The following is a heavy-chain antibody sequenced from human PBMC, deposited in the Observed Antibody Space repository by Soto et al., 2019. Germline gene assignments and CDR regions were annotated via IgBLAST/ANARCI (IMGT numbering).Heavy chain of an antibody. CDR2: XSXXGXT. CDR3: ARDMHAGFTHYFDP. V-gene: IGHV4-59*01. CDR1: GGSMNNYY. Sequence: SETLSLTCTVSGGSMNNYYWSWIRQAPGKGLQXIGXXSXXGXTXXXPXXXSRVTISVDTSKNQFSLKLTSMTAADTAVYYCARDMHAGFTHYFDPWGQGTLVTVSS. J-gene: IGHJ5*02. D-gene: IGHD1-26*01.